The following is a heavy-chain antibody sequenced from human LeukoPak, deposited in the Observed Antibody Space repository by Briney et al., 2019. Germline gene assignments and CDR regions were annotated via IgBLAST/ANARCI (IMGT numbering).Heavy chain of an antibody. CDR2: MYYSGRT. Sequence: SETLSLTCTVSGGSISSYYWSWIRQPPGRGLEWIGYMYYSGRTNYNPSLRSRVTISINTSKNQFSLRLSSVTAADTAVYYCARGSDYGDYWGQGTLVTVSS. CDR3: ARGSDYGDY. J-gene: IGHJ4*02. V-gene: IGHV4-59*01. CDR1: GGSISSYY. D-gene: IGHD3-3*01.